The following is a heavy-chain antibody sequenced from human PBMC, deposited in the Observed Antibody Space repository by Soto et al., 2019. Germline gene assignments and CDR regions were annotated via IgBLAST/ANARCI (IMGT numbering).Heavy chain of an antibody. CDR1: GFTFSSYW. V-gene: IGHV3-74*01. CDR3: ARERRGPEGYYLDY. J-gene: IGHJ4*02. D-gene: IGHD3-16*01. Sequence: GGSLRLSCAASGFTFSSYWMHWVRQAPGKGLVWVSRINSDGSSTSYADSVKGRFTISRDNAKNTLYLQMNSLRAEDTAVYYCARERRGPEGYYLDYWGQGTLVTVSS. CDR2: INSDGSST.